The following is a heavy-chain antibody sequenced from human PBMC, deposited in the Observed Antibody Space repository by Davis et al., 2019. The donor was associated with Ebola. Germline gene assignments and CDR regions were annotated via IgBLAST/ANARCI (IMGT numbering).Heavy chain of an antibody. J-gene: IGHJ4*02. D-gene: IGHD5-12*01. CDR2: MNPNSGNT. Sequence: AASVKVSCKASGYIFTSYDIKWVRQATGQGLEWMGWMNPNSGNTGYARKFQDRVTMTRDTSMNTAYMELSSLRSEDTAVYYCARSGYTGYDPRINFDYWGQGTLVTVSS. V-gene: IGHV1-8*01. CDR1: GYIFTSYD. CDR3: ARSGYTGYDPRINFDY.